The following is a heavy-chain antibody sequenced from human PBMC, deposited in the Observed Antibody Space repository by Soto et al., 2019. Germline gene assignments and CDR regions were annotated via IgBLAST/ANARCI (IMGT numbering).Heavy chain of an antibody. Sequence: GGSLRLSCEASGFKCSDYWMTWVRQAPGKGLEWVAHIKEDGSVKRYVESVRGRFTISRDNTKKSLYLQMNSLRADDTAIYYCARDSPGGSYQSWGQGTLVTVSS. D-gene: IGHD1-26*01. V-gene: IGHV3-7*01. CDR2: IKEDGSVK. J-gene: IGHJ5*02. CDR1: GFKCSDYW. CDR3: ARDSPGGSYQS.